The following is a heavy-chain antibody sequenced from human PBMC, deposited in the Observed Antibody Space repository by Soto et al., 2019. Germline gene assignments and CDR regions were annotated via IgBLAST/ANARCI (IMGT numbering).Heavy chain of an antibody. V-gene: IGHV1-18*04. Sequence: ASVKVSCKASGYSFSSYGFSWVRQAPGQGLEWMGWISAYNGNTNYAQKLQGRLTMTTDTSTSTAYMELRSLRSDDTAVYYCARDTSYCTSTSSNGVCGSYYGMDGWGPGTTVTVSS. J-gene: IGHJ6*02. D-gene: IGHD2-8*01. CDR3: ARDTSYCTSTSSNGVCGSYYGMDG. CDR2: ISAYNGNT. CDR1: GYSFSSYG.